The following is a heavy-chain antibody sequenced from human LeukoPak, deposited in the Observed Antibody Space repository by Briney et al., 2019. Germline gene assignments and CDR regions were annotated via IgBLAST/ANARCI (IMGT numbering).Heavy chain of an antibody. V-gene: IGHV3-48*03. CDR1: GFTFRSYE. J-gene: IGHJ3*01. Sequence: GGSLRLSCAASGFTFRSYEMNWVRQAPGKGLEWVLYINTSGSGIYYTDSVKGRFTLSRDNAKNSQFLQMNSLRAEDTAVYYCARELSGVMIDACDVWGRGTMVTVSS. D-gene: IGHD7-27*01. CDR3: ARELSGVMIDACDV. CDR2: INTSGSGI.